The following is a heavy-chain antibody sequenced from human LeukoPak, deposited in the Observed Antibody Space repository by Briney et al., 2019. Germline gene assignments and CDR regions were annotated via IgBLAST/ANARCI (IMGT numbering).Heavy chain of an antibody. CDR3: AKRGVVIRVLLVGFHKEAYYFDS. D-gene: IGHD2-8*02. J-gene: IGHJ4*02. Sequence: GGSLRLSCAASGITLSNYGMSWVRQAPGKGLEWVAGLSGSGGGTNYADSVQGRFTISRDNPKNTLYLQMNSLRAEDTAVYFCAKRGVVIRVLLVGFHKEAYYFDSWGQGALVTVSS. CDR1: GITLSNYG. V-gene: IGHV3-23*01. CDR2: LSGSGGGT.